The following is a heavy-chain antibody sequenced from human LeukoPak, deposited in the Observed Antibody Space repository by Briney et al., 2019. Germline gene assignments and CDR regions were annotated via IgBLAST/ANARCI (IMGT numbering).Heavy chain of an antibody. CDR3: ARVHRYLPDY. Sequence: SETLSLTCTVSGGSISSYYWSWIRQPPGKGLEWIGYIYYSGSTNYNPSLKSRVTISVDTSKNQFSLKLSSVTAADTAVYYCARVHRYLPDYWGQGTLVTVSS. CDR2: IYYSGST. D-gene: IGHD3-9*01. J-gene: IGHJ4*02. V-gene: IGHV4-59*01. CDR1: GGSISSYY.